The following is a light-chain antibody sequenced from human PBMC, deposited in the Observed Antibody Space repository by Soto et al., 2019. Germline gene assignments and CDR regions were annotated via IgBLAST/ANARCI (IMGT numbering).Light chain of an antibody. Sequence: EIVMTQSPVTLSVSPGGRATLSCRASQSISDTLAWYQQKPGQAPRLLIHGASTRAPGFPARFSGSGSGTDVTLTISSLEHEDFAVYYCQQRSNWPPNFGPGTKVDIK. CDR1: QSISDT. CDR3: QQRSNWPPN. CDR2: GAS. V-gene: IGKV3-11*01. J-gene: IGKJ3*01.